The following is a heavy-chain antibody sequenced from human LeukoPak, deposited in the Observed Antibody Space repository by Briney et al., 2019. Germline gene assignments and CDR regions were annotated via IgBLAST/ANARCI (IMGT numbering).Heavy chain of an antibody. J-gene: IGHJ6*02. Sequence: ASVKVSCKASGYNFAGYAMHWVRQAPGQSLEWMGRVNGGDGNTKYSQNFQGRITITRDTSTGTVYMELSSLRSEDTAVYYCARGDIVVVVAAYGMDVWGQGTTVTVSS. CDR1: GYNFAGYA. V-gene: IGHV1-3*01. D-gene: IGHD2-15*01. CDR3: ARGDIVVVVAAYGMDV. CDR2: VNGGDGNT.